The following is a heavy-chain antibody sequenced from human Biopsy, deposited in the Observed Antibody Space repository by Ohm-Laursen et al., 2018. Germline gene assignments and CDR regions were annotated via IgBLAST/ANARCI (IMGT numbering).Heavy chain of an antibody. Sequence: SLRLSCAASGFTVYNNYMTWVRRAPGKGLEWVATIKEDGSEIKYVASVKGRFTISRDNTESSLYLQMNNLTAEDTAVYYCAKPTTRYGDYIHYFSYYGLDVWGQGTTVTVSS. V-gene: IGHV3-7*01. J-gene: IGHJ6*02. D-gene: IGHD4-17*01. CDR2: IKEDGSEI. CDR3: AKPTTRYGDYIHYFSYYGLDV. CDR1: GFTVYNNY.